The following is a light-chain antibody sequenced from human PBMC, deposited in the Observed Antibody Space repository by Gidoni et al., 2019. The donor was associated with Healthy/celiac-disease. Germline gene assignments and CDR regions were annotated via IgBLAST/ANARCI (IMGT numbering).Light chain of an antibody. V-gene: IGKV4-1*01. CDR3: QQYYSTPRT. CDR2: WAS. J-gene: IGKJ1*01. CDR1: QSVLYSSNNKNY. Sequence: IVMTQSPDSLAVSLGERATINCKSSQSVLYSSNNKNYLAWYQQKPGQPPKLLIYWASTRESGVPDRFSGSGSGTDFTLTISSLQDEDVAVYYCQQYYSTPRTFGQGTKVEIK.